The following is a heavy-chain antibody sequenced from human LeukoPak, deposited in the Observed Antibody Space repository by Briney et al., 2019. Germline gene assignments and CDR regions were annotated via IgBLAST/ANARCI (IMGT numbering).Heavy chain of an antibody. V-gene: IGHV4-30-4*08. Sequence: SSETLSLTCTVSGGSISSGDYYWSWIRQPPGKGLEWIGYIYYSGSTYYNPSLKSRVTISVDTSKNQFSLKLSSVTAADTAVYYCARTPWGNRGIYYMDVWGKGTTVTVSS. CDR3: ARTPWGNRGIYYMDV. CDR1: GGSISSGDYY. CDR2: IYYSGST. D-gene: IGHD3-16*01. J-gene: IGHJ6*03.